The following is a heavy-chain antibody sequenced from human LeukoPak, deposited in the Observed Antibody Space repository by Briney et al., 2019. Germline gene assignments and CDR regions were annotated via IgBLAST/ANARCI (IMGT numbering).Heavy chain of an antibody. J-gene: IGHJ6*02. V-gene: IGHV3-9*01. CDR2: ISWNSGST. D-gene: IGHD3-3*01. CDR1: GFTFDDYA. Sequence: GGSLRLSCAASGFTFDDYAMHWVRQAPGKGLEWVSGISWNSGSTYYADSVKGRFTISRHNSKNTLYLQMNSLRAEDTAVYYCARESGPYYYYGMDVWGQGTTVTVSS. CDR3: ARESGPYYYYGMDV.